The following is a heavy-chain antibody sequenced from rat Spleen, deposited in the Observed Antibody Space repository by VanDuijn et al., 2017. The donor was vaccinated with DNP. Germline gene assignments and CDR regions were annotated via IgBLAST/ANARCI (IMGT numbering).Heavy chain of an antibody. CDR3: ACHYGGYVMDV. CDR2: MWSNGGT. Sequence: QVQLRESGPGLIQPLKTLSLTCTVSGLSLGSNSISWIRQPPGKGLEWMGVMWSNGGTDYNSAMKSRLSISRDTSKSPVFLKMNSLQTEDTAMYFCACHYGGYVMDVWGQGTSVTVSS. V-gene: IGHV2-47*01. J-gene: IGHJ4*01. CDR1: GLSLGSNS. D-gene: IGHD1-11*01.